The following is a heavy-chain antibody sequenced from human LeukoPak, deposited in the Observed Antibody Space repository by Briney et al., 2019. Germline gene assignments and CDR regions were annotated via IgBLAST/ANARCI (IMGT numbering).Heavy chain of an antibody. CDR2: MNPNSGNT. J-gene: IGHJ6*03. Sequence: WASVKVSCKASGYTFTGYYMHWVRQAPGQGLEWMGWMNPNSGNTGYAQKFQGRVTMTRNTSISTAYMELSSLRSEDTAVYYCARVDYYYYYMDVWGKGTTVTISS. V-gene: IGHV1-8*02. CDR3: ARVDYYYYYMDV. CDR1: GYTFTGYY.